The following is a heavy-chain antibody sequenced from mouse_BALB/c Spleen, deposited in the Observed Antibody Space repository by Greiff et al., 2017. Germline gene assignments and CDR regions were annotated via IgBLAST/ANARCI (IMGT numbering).Heavy chain of an antibody. CDR2: IDPENGDT. Sequence: VQLKESGAELVRSGASVKLSCTASGFNIKDYYMPWVKQRPEQGLEWIGWIDPENGDTDYAPKFQGKATMTADTSSNTAYLQLSSLTSEDTAVYYCELTGTGDWYFDVWGAGTTVTVSS. CDR3: ELTGTGDWYFDV. CDR1: GFNIKDYY. V-gene: IGHV14-4*02. J-gene: IGHJ1*01. D-gene: IGHD4-1*01.